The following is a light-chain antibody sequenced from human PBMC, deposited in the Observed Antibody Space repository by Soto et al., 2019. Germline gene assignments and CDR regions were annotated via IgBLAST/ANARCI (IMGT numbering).Light chain of an antibody. CDR3: QVWDGSSDHEEWV. CDR2: DDS. CDR1: NLGSKS. V-gene: IGLV3-21*02. J-gene: IGLJ3*02. Sequence: SYELTQPPSLSLAQGQTATITCGGNNLGSKSVHWYQHKPGQAPVLVVYDDSDRPSGIPERFSGSNSGNTAALTISRVEAGDEADYYCQVWDGSSDHEEWVFGGGTKLTVL.